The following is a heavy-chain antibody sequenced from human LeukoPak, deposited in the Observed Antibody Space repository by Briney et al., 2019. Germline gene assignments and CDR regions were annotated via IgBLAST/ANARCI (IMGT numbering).Heavy chain of an antibody. CDR3: AREKGFNYGPDY. CDR1: GFTFSSYN. V-gene: IGHV3-21*01. J-gene: IGHJ4*02. CDR2: ISTSSDYI. D-gene: IGHD5-18*01. Sequence: GGSVKLSCVVSGFTFSSYNMTWVRQAPGKGLEWVSSISTSSDYISYADSVKGRFTISRDNAKKSLYLQMNNLSAEDTAVYYCAREKGFNYGPDYWGQGTLVTVSS.